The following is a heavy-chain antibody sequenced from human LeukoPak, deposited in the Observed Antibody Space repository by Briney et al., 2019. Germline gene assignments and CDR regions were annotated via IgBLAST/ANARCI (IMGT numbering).Heavy chain of an antibody. CDR2: IRSKAYGGTT. CDR3: TRDHPHYYDSSGYYYAHYYFDY. Sequence: GGSLRLSCTASGFTFGDYAMSWVRQAPGKGVEWVGFIRSKAYGGTTEYAAYVNGRFTISSDDSNSIAYLQMTRLKTEDTAVSYCTRDHPHYYDSSGYYYAHYYFDYWGQGTMVTVSS. J-gene: IGHJ4*02. D-gene: IGHD3-22*01. V-gene: IGHV3-49*04. CDR1: GFTFGDYA.